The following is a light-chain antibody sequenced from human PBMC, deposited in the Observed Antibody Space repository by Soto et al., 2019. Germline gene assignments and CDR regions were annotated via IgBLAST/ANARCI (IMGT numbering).Light chain of an antibody. CDR3: TSYASDTTVV. CDR1: SSDVGGYDY. J-gene: IGLJ2*01. V-gene: IGLV2-14*01. Sequence: QSVLTQPASVSGSPGQSITIACTGTSSDVGGYDYVSWYQHHPGTAPKLIISEVHNRPSGVSNRFSGSKSGNTASLTISGLQAEDEGDYYCTSYASDTTVVFGGGTQLTVL. CDR2: EVH.